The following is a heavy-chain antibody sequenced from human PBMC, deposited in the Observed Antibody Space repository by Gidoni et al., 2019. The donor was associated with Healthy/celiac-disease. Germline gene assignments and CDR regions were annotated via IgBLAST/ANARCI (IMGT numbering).Heavy chain of an antibody. J-gene: IGHJ3*02. CDR3: AKPHAVGLRLQYRGDAVDI. V-gene: IGHV3-23*04. D-gene: IGHD6-25*01. CDR2: ISGRGGST. CDR1: GFTFSSYA. Sequence: EVQLVESGGGLVQPGGSLRLSCAASGFTFSSYAMRWVRQAPGKGLELVSAISGRGGSTYYADAVKGRFTISRDNSKNTLYLQMNSLRAEDTAVYYCAKPHAVGLRLQYRGDAVDIWGQGTMVTVSS.